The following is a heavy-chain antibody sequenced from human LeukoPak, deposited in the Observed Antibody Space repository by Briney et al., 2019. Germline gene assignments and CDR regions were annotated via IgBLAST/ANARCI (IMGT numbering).Heavy chain of an antibody. J-gene: IGHJ4*02. CDR2: IYTSGST. CDR1: GGSISSYY. D-gene: IGHD4-11*01. CDR3: ARHDYSNYPVFNY. Sequence: PSETLPLTCTVSGGSISSYYWSWIRQPAGKGLEWIGRIYTSGSTNYNPSLKSRLTMSVDTSKNQFSLKLSSVTAADTAVYYCARHDYSNYPVFNYWGQGTLVTVSS. V-gene: IGHV4-4*07.